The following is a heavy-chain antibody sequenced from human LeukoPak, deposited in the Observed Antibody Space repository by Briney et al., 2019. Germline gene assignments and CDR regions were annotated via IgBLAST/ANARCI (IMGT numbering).Heavy chain of an antibody. CDR2: ISSSSSYI. Sequence: GGSLRLSCAASGFTFSSYEMNWVRQAPGKGLEWVSSISSSSSYIYYADSVKGRFTISRDNAKNSLYLQMNSLRAEDTAVYYCARRVHSSSWYGSSTWFDYWGQGTLVTVSS. CDR1: GFTFSSYE. V-gene: IGHV3-21*01. D-gene: IGHD6-13*01. CDR3: ARRVHSSSWYGSSTWFDY. J-gene: IGHJ4*02.